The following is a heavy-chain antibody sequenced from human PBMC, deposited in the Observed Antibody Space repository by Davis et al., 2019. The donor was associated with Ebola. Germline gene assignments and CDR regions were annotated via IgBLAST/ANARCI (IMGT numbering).Heavy chain of an antibody. CDR3: ARDYGVGRTYYYYYMDV. CDR2: IGGSGEGV. Sequence: PGGSLRLSCAASKFTFSTYGMYWFRQPPGKGLEWVSYIGGSGEGVNYADSVKDRFTISRDNAKDSLYLYMNSLRDEDTAVYYCARDYGVGRTYYYYYMDVWGKGTTVTVSS. V-gene: IGHV3-48*02. CDR1: KFTFSTYG. J-gene: IGHJ6*03. D-gene: IGHD3-3*01.